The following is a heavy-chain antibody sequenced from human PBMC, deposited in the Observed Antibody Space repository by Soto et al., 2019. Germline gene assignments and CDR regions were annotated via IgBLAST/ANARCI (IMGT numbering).Heavy chain of an antibody. CDR2: ISYDGSNK. J-gene: IGHJ4*02. CDR3: ARDYNYYDSSGYYSILDY. Sequence: QVQLVESGGGVVQPGRSLRLSCAASGFTFSSYAMHWVRQAPGKGLEWVAVISYDGSNKYYADSVKGRFTISRDNSKNTLYLQMNSLRAEDTAVYYCARDYNYYDSSGYYSILDYWGQGTLVTVS. CDR1: GFTFSSYA. D-gene: IGHD3-22*01. V-gene: IGHV3-30-3*01.